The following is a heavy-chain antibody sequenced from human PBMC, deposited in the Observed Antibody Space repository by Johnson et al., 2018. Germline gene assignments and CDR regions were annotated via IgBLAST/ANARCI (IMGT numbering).Heavy chain of an antibody. Sequence: QVQLVQSGAEVRRPGASVKISCTASGNTLTSYYIHWVRQAPGQGLEWMGIINPSGSSTIYAQKFQGRVTGTRDTSTSTVYMELSSLRSEDTAVYYCARNRGGDRAGWFDPWGQG. J-gene: IGHJ5*02. CDR1: GNTLTSYY. V-gene: IGHV1-46*01. CDR3: ARNRGGDRAGWFDP. D-gene: IGHD3-10*01. CDR2: INPSGSST.